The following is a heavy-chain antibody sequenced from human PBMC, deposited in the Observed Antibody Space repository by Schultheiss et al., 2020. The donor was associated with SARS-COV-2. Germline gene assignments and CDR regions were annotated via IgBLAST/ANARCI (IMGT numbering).Heavy chain of an antibody. CDR1: GFTFSSYS. CDR3: AGGRSSGWYGAFDY. V-gene: IGHV3-21*01. D-gene: IGHD6-19*01. Sequence: GGSLRLSCAASGFTFSSYSMNWVRQAPGKGLEWVSSISSSSSYIYYADSVKGRFTISRDNAKNSLYLQMNSLRAEDTAVYYCAGGRSSGWYGAFDYWGQGTLVTVSS. CDR2: ISSSSSYI. J-gene: IGHJ4*02.